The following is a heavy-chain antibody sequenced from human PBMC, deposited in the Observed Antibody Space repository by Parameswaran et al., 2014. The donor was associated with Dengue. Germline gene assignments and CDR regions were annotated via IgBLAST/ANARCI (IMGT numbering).Heavy chain of an antibody. Sequence: RWIRQPQGRGWSGLGKINHSGSTNYNPSLKSRVTISVDTSKNQFSLKLSSVTAADTAVYYCARGRWFRELFPVVKYYFDYGAREPWSPSPQ. D-gene: IGHD3-10*01. CDR3: ARGRWFRELFPVVKYYFD. CDR2: INHSGST. J-gene: IGHJ4*02. V-gene: IGHV4-34*01.